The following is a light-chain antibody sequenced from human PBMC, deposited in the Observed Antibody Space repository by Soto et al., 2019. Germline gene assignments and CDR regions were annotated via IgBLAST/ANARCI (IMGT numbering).Light chain of an antibody. CDR2: GNS. Sequence: QSVLTQPPSVSGAPGQRVTISCTGSSSKIGAGYDVHWYQQLPGTAPKLLIYGNSNRPSGVPDRFSGSKSGTSASLAIPGLQAEDEADYYCQSHDSSLSGWVFGGGTKLTVL. CDR1: SSKIGAGYD. CDR3: QSHDSSLSGWV. J-gene: IGLJ3*02. V-gene: IGLV1-40*01.